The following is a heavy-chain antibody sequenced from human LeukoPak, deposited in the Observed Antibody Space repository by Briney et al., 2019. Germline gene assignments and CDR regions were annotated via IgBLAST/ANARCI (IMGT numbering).Heavy chain of an antibody. CDR3: APRMVPGHYFFHGMDV. CDR1: GFTFSSYA. D-gene: IGHD3-10*01. Sequence: GGSLRLSCAASGFTFSSYAMSWVRQAPGKGLEWVSVIYSGGSTYYADSVKGRFTISRDNSKNTLYLQMNSLRAEDTAVYYCAPRMVPGHYFFHGMDVWGQGTTVTVSS. V-gene: IGHV3-53*01. J-gene: IGHJ6*02. CDR2: IYSGGST.